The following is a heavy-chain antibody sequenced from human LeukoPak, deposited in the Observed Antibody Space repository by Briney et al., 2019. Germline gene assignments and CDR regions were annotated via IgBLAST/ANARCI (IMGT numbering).Heavy chain of an antibody. CDR2: IDPNSGGT. V-gene: IGHV1-2*02. CDR3: ARGGSSGWFGYFDL. J-gene: IGHJ2*01. Sequence: ASVKVSCKASGYTFTSYGISWVRQAPGQGLEWMGWIDPNSGGTNYVEKFQGRVTMTRDTSTSTAYMELSSLRSDDTAVYYCARGGSSGWFGYFDLWGRGTLVTVSS. D-gene: IGHD6-19*01. CDR1: GYTFTSYG.